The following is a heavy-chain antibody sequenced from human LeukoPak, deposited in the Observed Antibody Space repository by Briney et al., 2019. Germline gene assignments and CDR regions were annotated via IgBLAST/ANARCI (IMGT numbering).Heavy chain of an antibody. Sequence: PGGSLRLSWAASGFTFSSYWMHWVRQAPGEGLVSVSRINSDGSSTSYADSVKGRFTISRDNAKNSLYLQMNSLRAEDTAVYYCARALWFGETFPAYWGQGTLVTVSS. J-gene: IGHJ4*02. D-gene: IGHD3-10*01. CDR3: ARALWFGETFPAY. CDR2: INSDGSST. CDR1: GFTFSSYW. V-gene: IGHV3-74*01.